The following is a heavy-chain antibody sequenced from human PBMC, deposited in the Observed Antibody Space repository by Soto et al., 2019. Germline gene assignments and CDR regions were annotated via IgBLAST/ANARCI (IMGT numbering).Heavy chain of an antibody. Sequence: QVQLVQSGAEVKKPGSSVKVSCKASGGTFSGYTINWVRQAPGQGLEWMGRIIPLLDIPDYAQKFQGRVTFTADKSTGTAYMELSSLRSEDTAMYYCAGDVPRRGYNYGAVDYWGQGTLVTVSS. CDR3: AGDVPRRGYNYGAVDY. J-gene: IGHJ4*02. D-gene: IGHD5-18*01. CDR1: GGTFSGYT. CDR2: IIPLLDIP. V-gene: IGHV1-69*02.